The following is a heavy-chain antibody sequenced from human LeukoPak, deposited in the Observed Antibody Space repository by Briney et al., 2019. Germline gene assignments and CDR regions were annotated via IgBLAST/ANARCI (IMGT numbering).Heavy chain of an antibody. J-gene: IGHJ3*02. Sequence: GGSLSLSCAASGFTCSSYGMHWVRQAPGHGLEGVAVISYDGSNKYYADSVRGRFTISRDTSKNTLYLQMNSLGAEDTAVYDCARGRLPSYSDYGGVFSDAFDIWGQGTMVTVSS. V-gene: IGHV3-30*03. CDR2: ISYDGSNK. CDR1: GFTCSSYG. D-gene: IGHD4-23*01. CDR3: ARGRLPSYSDYGGVFSDAFDI.